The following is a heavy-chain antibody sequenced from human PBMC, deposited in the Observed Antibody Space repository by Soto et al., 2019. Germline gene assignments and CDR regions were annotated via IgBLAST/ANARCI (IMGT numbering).Heavy chain of an antibody. V-gene: IGHV1-3*01. CDR3: ARDSHPPATGTYYYYYYMDV. D-gene: IGHD1-1*01. CDR2: INAGNGNT. J-gene: IGHJ6*03. CDR1: GYTFTSYA. Sequence: ASVKVSCKASGYTFTSYAMHWVRQAPGQRLEWMGWINAGNGNTKYSQKFQGRVTITRDTSASTAYMELSSLRSEDTAVYYCARDSHPPATGTYYYYYYMDVWGKGTTVTVSS.